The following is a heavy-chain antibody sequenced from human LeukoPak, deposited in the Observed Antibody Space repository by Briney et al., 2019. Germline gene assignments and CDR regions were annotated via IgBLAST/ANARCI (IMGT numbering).Heavy chain of an antibody. D-gene: IGHD4/OR15-4a*01. CDR1: GFTFSSYE. V-gene: IGHV3-48*03. Sequence: GGSLRLTCAASGFTFSSYEMNWVRQAPWKGLEWVSYISSSGSTIYYADSVKGRFTISRDNSKNTLYLQMNSLRAEDTAVYYCARRAGAYSHPYDYWGQGTLVTVSS. CDR2: ISSSGSTI. J-gene: IGHJ4*02. CDR3: ARRAGAYSHPYDY.